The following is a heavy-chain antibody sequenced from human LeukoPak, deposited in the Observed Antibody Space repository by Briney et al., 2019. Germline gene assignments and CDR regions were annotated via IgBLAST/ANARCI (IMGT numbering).Heavy chain of an antibody. J-gene: IGHJ4*02. D-gene: IGHD3-10*01. Sequence: GRSLRLSCAASGFTLSSYAMYWVRQAPGKGLEWVAVISYDGSNKYYADSVKGRFTISRDNSKNTLYLQMNSLRAEDTAVYYCAKVGGSGSYYKGTFDYWGQGTLVTVSS. CDR3: AKVGGSGSYYKGTFDY. CDR2: ISYDGSNK. V-gene: IGHV3-30-3*01. CDR1: GFTLSSYA.